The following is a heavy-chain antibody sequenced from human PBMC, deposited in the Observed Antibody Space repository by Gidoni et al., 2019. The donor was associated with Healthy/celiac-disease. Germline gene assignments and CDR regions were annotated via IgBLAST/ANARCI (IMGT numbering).Heavy chain of an antibody. CDR3: ARGDYYDSSGYYRGFDY. V-gene: IGHV3-13*04. CDR1: GFTFSSYD. J-gene: IGHJ4*02. D-gene: IGHD3-22*01. CDR2: IGTAGDT. Sequence: EVQLVESGGGLVQPGGSLRLSCAASGFTFSSYDMHWVRQATGKGLEWVSAIGTAGDTYYPGSVKGRFTISRENAKNSLYLQMNSLRAGDTAVYYCARGDYYDSSGYYRGFDYWGQGTLVTVSS.